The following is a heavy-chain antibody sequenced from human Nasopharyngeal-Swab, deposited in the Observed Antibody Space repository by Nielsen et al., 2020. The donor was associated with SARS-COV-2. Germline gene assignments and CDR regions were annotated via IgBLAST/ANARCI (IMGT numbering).Heavy chain of an antibody. V-gene: IGHV3-7*03. Sequence: CAASRFTFSDYYMNWLRQAPGKGLEWVAIIKPDGSEKYYVDSVKGRFNISRDNAKNSLYLQMNSLRAEDTAVYYCARDYWWSFDYWGQGTLVTVSS. CDR1: RFTFSDYY. CDR2: IKPDGSEK. J-gene: IGHJ4*02. D-gene: IGHD2-15*01. CDR3: ARDYWWSFDY.